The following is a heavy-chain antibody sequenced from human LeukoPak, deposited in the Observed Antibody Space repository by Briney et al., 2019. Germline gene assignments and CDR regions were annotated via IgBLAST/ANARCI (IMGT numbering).Heavy chain of an antibody. CDR1: GGSINSSSYY. Sequence: SETLSLTCTVSGGSINSSSYYWGWIRQPPGKGLEWIATLYYSGSISYNPSLKSRVTISVDTSKNQFSLKLGSVTAADTAVYYCAREPRGHQTQYYYDSSGHNWFDPWGQGTLVTVSS. CDR2: LYYSGSI. V-gene: IGHV4-39*07. D-gene: IGHD3-22*01. J-gene: IGHJ5*02. CDR3: AREPRGHQTQYYYDSSGHNWFDP.